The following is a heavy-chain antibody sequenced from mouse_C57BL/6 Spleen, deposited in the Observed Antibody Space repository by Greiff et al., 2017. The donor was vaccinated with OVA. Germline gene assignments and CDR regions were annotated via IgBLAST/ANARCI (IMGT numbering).Heavy chain of an antibody. J-gene: IGHJ4*01. D-gene: IGHD2-3*01. V-gene: IGHV10-1*01. CDR1: GFSFNTYA. CDR2: IRSKSNNYAT. Sequence: EVQLQESGGGLVQPKGSLKLSCAASGFSFNTYAMNWVRQAPGKGLEWVARIRSKSNNYATYYADSVKDRFTISRDDSESMLYLQMNNLKTEDTAMYYCVRWDGYSYYYAMDYWGQGTSVTVSS. CDR3: VRWDGYSYYYAMDY.